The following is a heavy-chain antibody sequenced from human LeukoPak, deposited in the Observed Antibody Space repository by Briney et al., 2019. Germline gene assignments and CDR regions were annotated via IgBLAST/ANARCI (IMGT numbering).Heavy chain of an antibody. CDR1: GFSLSTSGMC. CDR2: IDWDDDK. Sequence: ESGPTLVKPTQTLTLTCTFSGFSLSTSGMCVNWIRQPPGKALEWLARIDWDDDKYYSTSLKTRLTISKDTSKNQVVLTMTNMDPVDTATYYCARILYDNRYFDYWGQGTLVTVSS. D-gene: IGHD3-22*01. V-gene: IGHV2-70*11. J-gene: IGHJ4*02. CDR3: ARILYDNRYFDY.